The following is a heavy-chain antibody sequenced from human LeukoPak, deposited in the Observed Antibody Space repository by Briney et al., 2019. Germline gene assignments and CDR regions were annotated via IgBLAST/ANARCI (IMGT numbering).Heavy chain of an antibody. CDR3: ARDLGYYYGSGILTY. D-gene: IGHD3-10*01. CDR1: GGSFSGYY. Sequence: PSETLSLTCAVYGGSFSGYYWSWIRQPPGKGLEWIGEINHSGSTNYNPSLKSRVTISVDTSKNQFSLKLSSVTAADTAVYYCARDLGYYYGSGILTYWGQGTLVTVSS. CDR2: INHSGST. V-gene: IGHV4-34*01. J-gene: IGHJ4*02.